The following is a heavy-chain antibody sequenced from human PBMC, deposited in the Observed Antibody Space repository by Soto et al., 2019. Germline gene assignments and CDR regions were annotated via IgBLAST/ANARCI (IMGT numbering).Heavy chain of an antibody. V-gene: IGHV1-18*01. Sequence: GASVKVSCKASGYTFTSYGISWVRQAPGQGLEWMGWISAYNGNTNYAQKLQGRVTMTTDTSTSTAYMELRSLRSDDTAVYYCARREYGYGTVGMFKALDPWGQGTLVTVSS. D-gene: IGHD5-18*01. CDR3: ARREYGYGTVGMFKALDP. J-gene: IGHJ5*02. CDR1: GYTFTSYG. CDR2: ISAYNGNT.